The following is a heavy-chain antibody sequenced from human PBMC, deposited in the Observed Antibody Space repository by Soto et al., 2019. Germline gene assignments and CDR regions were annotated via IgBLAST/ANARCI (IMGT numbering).Heavy chain of an antibody. Sequence: SVKVSCKASGGTFSSYAISWVRQAPGQGLEWMGGIIPIFGTANYAQKFQGRVTITADKSTSTAYMELSSLRSEDTAVYYCASSVPLEWLLSYYYYGMDVWGQGTTVTVSS. V-gene: IGHV1-69*06. J-gene: IGHJ6*02. CDR2: IIPIFGTA. CDR3: ASSVPLEWLLSYYYYGMDV. D-gene: IGHD3-3*01. CDR1: GGTFSSYA.